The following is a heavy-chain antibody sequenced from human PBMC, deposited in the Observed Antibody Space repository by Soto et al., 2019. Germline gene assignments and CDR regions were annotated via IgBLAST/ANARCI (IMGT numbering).Heavy chain of an antibody. D-gene: IGHD3-10*01. V-gene: IGHV2-5*02. Sequence: QITLKESGPTLVKPTQTLTLTCTFSGFSLTTRGVGVGWIRQPPGKALECLALIYWDDDKRYSPSLQSRLSITKHTSNNKVVWPLINVDPLHTATYYCAHFPNHYQYNCFDPWGQGTLVSVSS. J-gene: IGHJ5*02. CDR2: IYWDDDK. CDR1: GFSLTTRGVG. CDR3: AHFPNHYQYNCFDP.